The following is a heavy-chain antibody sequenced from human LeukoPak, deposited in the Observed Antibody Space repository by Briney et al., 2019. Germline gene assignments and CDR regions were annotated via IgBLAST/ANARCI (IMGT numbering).Heavy chain of an antibody. CDR1: GFTFGDYA. CDR3: ARDLVTVTKGFDI. J-gene: IGHJ3*02. D-gene: IGHD4-17*01. CDR2: TSYIGST. V-gene: IGHV4-59*01. Sequence: GSLILSCTSSGFTFGDYALSWVRQAPGKGLEWIGYTSYIGSTNYNPSLKSRVTISIDTSKNQFSLKLSSVTAADTAVYYCARDLVTVTKGFDIWGQGTMVSVSS.